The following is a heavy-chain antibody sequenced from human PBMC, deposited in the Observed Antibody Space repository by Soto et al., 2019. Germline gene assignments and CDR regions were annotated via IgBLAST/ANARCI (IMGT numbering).Heavy chain of an antibody. CDR1: GGSINNYY. J-gene: IGHJ6*02. Sequence: ETLSLTCTVSGGSINNYYWSWIRQPPGKGLEWIGYIYYSGTTDYNPSLKSRVTISVDTSKNQFSLNLSSLTAADTAVYYCARENLRSRMDVWGQGTTVTVSS. D-gene: IGHD5-12*01. CDR2: IYYSGTT. CDR3: ARENLRSRMDV. V-gene: IGHV4-59*01.